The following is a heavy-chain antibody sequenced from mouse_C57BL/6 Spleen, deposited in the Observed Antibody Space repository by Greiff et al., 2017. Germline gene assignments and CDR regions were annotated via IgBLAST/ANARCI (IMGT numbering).Heavy chain of an antibody. Sequence: VQLQQSGAELVKPGASVKISCKASGYAFSSYWMNWVQQRPGKGLEWIGQIYPGDGDTNYNGKFKGKATLTADKSSSTAYMQLSSLTSEDSAVYFCARHMIKDARDYWGQGTSVTVSS. CDR1: GYAFSSYW. CDR3: ARHMIKDARDY. V-gene: IGHV1-80*01. CDR2: IYPGDGDT. D-gene: IGHD2-4*01. J-gene: IGHJ4*01.